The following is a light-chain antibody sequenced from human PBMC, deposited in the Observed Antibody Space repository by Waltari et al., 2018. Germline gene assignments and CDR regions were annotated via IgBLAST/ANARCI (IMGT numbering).Light chain of an antibody. V-gene: IGKV1-39*01. CDR2: AAS. CDR3: QQSYSIPLT. J-gene: IGKJ4*01. CDR1: QSISSY. Sequence: DIQMTQSPSSLSASVGDRLIITCRASQSISSYLNWYQQKPGRAPRLLTYAASTLQSGVPSRFSGSGSGTGFILTISSLQPEDFATYYCQQSYSIPLTFGGGTKVEIK.